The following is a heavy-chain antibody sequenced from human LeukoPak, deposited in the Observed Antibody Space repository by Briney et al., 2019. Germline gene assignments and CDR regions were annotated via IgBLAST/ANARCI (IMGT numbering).Heavy chain of an antibody. Sequence: GGSLRLSCALSRFTFSDHFLDWVRQAPGKELEWVGRSRNKAKSYTTEYAAPVKGRFTISRDDSKNSLYLQMNSLETEDTAVYYCVRVGSVSGSDYLDYWGQGTLVTVSS. CDR1: RFTFSDHF. CDR2: SRNKAKSYTT. D-gene: IGHD6-19*01. CDR3: VRVGSVSGSDYLDY. V-gene: IGHV3-72*01. J-gene: IGHJ4*02.